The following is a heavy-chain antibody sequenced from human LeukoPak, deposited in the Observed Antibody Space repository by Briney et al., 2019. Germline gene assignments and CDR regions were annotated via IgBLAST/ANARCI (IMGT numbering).Heavy chain of an antibody. CDR3: ARAPDNYGALNWFDP. J-gene: IGHJ5*02. V-gene: IGHV4-59*01. CDR1: GGSISSYY. Sequence: SETLSLTCTASGGSISSYYWSWIRQPPGKGLEWIGYIYYSGSTNYNPSLKSRVTISVDTSKNQFSLKLSSVTAADTAVYYCARAPDNYGALNWFDPWGQGTLVTVSS. D-gene: IGHD4-17*01. CDR2: IYYSGST.